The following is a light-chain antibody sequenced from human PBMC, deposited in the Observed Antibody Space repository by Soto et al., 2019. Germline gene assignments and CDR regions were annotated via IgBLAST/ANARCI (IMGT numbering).Light chain of an antibody. CDR1: QTISSW. J-gene: IGKJ1*01. Sequence: DIQMTKYTSTLSGSVGDGVTITCRASQTISSWLAWYQQKPGKAPKLLIYKASTLKSGVPSRFSGSGSGTEFTLTISSLQPDDFATYYCQHYNSYSEAFGQGTK. V-gene: IGKV1-5*03. CDR3: QHYNSYSEA. CDR2: KAS.